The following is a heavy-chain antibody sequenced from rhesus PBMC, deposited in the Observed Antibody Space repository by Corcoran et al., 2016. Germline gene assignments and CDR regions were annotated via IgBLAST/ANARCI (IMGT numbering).Heavy chain of an antibody. CDR3: ARMSGLMDV. CDR1: GGSISSSY. CDR2: MYGSGSST. Sequence: QLQLQESGPGLVKPSETLSLTCAVSGGSISSSYWSWIRQAPGKGLEWIGYMYGSGSSTNYNPSLKSRVTLSVDTSKNQLSLKLSSVTAADTAVYYCARMSGLMDVWGRGVLVTVSS. J-gene: IGHJ5-2*02. V-gene: IGHV4-169*01.